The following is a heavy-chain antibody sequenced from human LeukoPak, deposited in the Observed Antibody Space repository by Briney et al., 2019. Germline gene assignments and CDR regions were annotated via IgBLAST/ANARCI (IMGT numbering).Heavy chain of an antibody. Sequence: ASVKVSCKASGYTFTSYAMNWVRQAPGQGLEWMGWINTNTGNPTYAQGFTGRFVFSLDTSVSTAYLQISSLKAEDTAVYYCARAYYDILTGSIFEIDYWGQGTLVTVSS. CDR2: INTNTGNP. J-gene: IGHJ4*02. V-gene: IGHV7-4-1*02. CDR1: GYTFTSYA. D-gene: IGHD3-9*01. CDR3: ARAYYDILTGSIFEIDY.